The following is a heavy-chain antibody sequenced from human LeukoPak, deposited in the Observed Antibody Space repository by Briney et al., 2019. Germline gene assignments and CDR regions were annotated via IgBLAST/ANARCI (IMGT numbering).Heavy chain of an antibody. J-gene: IGHJ4*02. CDR2: IRTTAEGAKYA. Sequence: GGSLRLSCATSGFSFTDYPVNWVRQAPGKGLEWISNIRTTAEGAKYAYYADSVKGRVTISRDDGKNTLYLHMNSLRDDDTAVYYCATDQRYAFDYWGQGILVTVSS. D-gene: IGHD3-9*01. CDR3: ATDQRYAFDY. V-gene: IGHV3-48*02. CDR1: GFSFTDYP.